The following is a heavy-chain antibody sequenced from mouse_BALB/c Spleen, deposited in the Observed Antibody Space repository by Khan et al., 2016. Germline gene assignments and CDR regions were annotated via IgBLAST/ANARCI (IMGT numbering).Heavy chain of an antibody. CDR3: GKYDGYYCFAY. D-gene: IGHD2-3*01. CDR2: INYSGST. CDR1: GDSITSGY. J-gene: IGHJ2*01. Sequence: EVQLQESGPSLVKPSQTLSLTCSVTGDSITSGYWNWIRKFPGNKLEYMGYINYSGSTYYNPSLKSRISTTRDTSKYQYYLHLNAVATEDTATYYCGKYDGYYCFAYWGQGTTLTVSA. V-gene: IGHV3-8*02.